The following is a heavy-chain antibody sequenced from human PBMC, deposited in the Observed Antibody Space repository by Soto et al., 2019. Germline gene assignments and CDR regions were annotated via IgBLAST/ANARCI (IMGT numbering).Heavy chain of an antibody. D-gene: IGHD6-19*01. CDR3: ARDEWDSSGWYRVVAFDI. J-gene: IGHJ3*02. V-gene: IGHV3-74*01. CDR2: INSDGSST. CDR1: GFTFSSYW. Sequence: GGSLRLSCAASGFTFSSYWMHWVRQAPGKGLVWVSRINSDGSSTSYADSVKGRFTISRDNAKNKLYLQMNSLRAEDTAVYYCARDEWDSSGWYRVVAFDIWGQGTMVTVSS.